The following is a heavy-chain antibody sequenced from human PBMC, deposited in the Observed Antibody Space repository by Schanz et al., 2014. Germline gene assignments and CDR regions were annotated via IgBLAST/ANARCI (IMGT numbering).Heavy chain of an antibody. Sequence: QVQLLQSGAEVKKPGASMKVSCKASGVTFSTYPINWLRQAPGQGLEWMGRIIPIHGIVNYAQRFRDRVRITADKSTSTAYMERSSLRSDDTAVYYCARGGGPEDVFDIWGQGTILTVSS. CDR1: GVTFSTYP. V-gene: IGHV1-69*09. D-gene: IGHD5-12*01. J-gene: IGHJ3*02. CDR2: IIPIHGIV. CDR3: ARGGGPEDVFDI.